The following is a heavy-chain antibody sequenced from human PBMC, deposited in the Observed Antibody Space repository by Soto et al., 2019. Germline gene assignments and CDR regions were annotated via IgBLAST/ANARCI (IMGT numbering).Heavy chain of an antibody. V-gene: IGHV3-9*01. D-gene: IGHD4-17*01. CDR3: AKGASTTVFAFNDY. CDR2: ISWNSGNL. CDR1: GFTFDDYA. Sequence: EVQLVESGGGLVQPGRSLRLSCAASGFTFDDYAMHWVRQGPGKGLEWVSSISWNSGNLGYADSVKGRFTISRDNAKNSLCLQMNSLRGEDTALYYCAKGASTTVFAFNDYWGQGTLVTVSS. J-gene: IGHJ4*02.